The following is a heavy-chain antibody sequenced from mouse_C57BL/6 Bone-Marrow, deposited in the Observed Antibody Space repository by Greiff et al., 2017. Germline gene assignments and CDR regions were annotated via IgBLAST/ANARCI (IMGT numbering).Heavy chain of an antibody. Sequence: EVQLKESGPGLVKPSQSLSLTCSVTGYSITSGYYWNWIRQFPGNKLEWMGYISYDGSNNYNPSLKNRISITRDTSKNQFFLKLNYVTTEDTATYYCAREGGNPDYWGQGTTLTVSS. V-gene: IGHV3-6*01. CDR2: ISYDGSN. J-gene: IGHJ2*01. CDR1: GYSITSGYY. D-gene: IGHD1-1*02. CDR3: AREGGNPDY.